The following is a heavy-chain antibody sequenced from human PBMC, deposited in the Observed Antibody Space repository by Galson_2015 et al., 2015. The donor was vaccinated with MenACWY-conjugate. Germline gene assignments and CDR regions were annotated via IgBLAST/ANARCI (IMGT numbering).Heavy chain of an antibody. CDR3: AREWNDYGGPSSY. J-gene: IGHJ4*02. Sequence: SLRLSCAASGFTFDAYGIHWVRQAPGKGLEWVAAISYDGHKKYYSDSVKARFTISRDNSKNTVYLQMNGLRVEETAVYFCAREWNDYGGPSSYWGRGSLVTVSS. V-gene: IGHV3-33*01. CDR2: ISYDGHKK. CDR1: GFTFDAYG. D-gene: IGHD4-23*01.